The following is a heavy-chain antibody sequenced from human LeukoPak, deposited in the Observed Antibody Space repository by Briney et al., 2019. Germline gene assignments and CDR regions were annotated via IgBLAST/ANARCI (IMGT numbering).Heavy chain of an antibody. D-gene: IGHD2-2*01. Sequence: SETLSLTCTVSGGSISSSSYYWGWIRQPPGKGLEWIGSFYHSGNTYYNPSLKSRVIISVDTSKNQFSLKLSSVTAADVAVYYCARGGRNQLLINWFDPWGQGTLVTVSS. CDR2: FYHSGNT. V-gene: IGHV4-39*02. J-gene: IGHJ5*02. CDR3: ARGGRNQLLINWFDP. CDR1: GGSISSSSYY.